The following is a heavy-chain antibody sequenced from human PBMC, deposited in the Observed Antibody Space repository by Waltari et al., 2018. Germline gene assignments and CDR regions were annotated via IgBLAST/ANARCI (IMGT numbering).Heavy chain of an antibody. CDR1: GGSISSSSYY. CDR3: AREPSSEMGFDY. CDR2: IYYSGNT. V-gene: IGHV4-39*07. D-gene: IGHD6-6*01. J-gene: IGHJ4*02. Sequence: QLQLQESGPGLVKPSETLSITCTVPGGSISSSSYYWGWIRQPPGKGLECLATIYYSGNTFYNPSIKSRATLSIDTSKNQFSLKLSSVTAADTAVYYCAREPSSEMGFDYWGQGTLVSVSS.